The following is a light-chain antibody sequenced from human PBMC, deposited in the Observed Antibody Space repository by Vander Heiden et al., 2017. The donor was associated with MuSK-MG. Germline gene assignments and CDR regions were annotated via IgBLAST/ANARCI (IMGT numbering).Light chain of an antibody. J-gene: IGKJ4*01. V-gene: IGKV1-39*01. CDR1: QSISSY. CDR3: QQSYSTPLD. CDR2: AAS. Sequence: DIQMTQSPSSLSASVGDRVTITCRASQSISSYLNWYQQKPGKAPKLLIYAASSLQSGVPSRFSGSGSGTDFTLTISNLQPEDFATYYCQQSYSTPLDFGGGTKVEIK.